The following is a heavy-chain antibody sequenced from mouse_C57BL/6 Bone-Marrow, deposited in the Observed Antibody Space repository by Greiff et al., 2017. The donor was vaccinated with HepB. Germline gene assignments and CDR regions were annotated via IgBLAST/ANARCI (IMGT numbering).Heavy chain of an antibody. J-gene: IGHJ1*03. CDR3: ARQGYGSRGSYWYFDV. D-gene: IGHD1-1*01. Sequence: EVKLVESGGGLVQPGESLKLSCESNEYEFPSHDMSWVRKTPEKRLELVAAINSDGGSTYYPDTMERRFIISRDNTKKTLYLQMSSLRSEDTALYYCARQGYGSRGSYWYFDVWGTGTTVTVSS. CDR1: EYEFPSHD. CDR2: INSDGGST. V-gene: IGHV5-2*01.